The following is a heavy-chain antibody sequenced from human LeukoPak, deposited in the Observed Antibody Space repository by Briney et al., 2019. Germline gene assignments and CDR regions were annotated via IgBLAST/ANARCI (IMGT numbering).Heavy chain of an antibody. CDR1: RGSICNRSYY. CDR3: ARRNGFWSAYHS. CDR2: IYYGGIT. J-gene: IGHJ4*02. V-gene: IGHV4-31*03. Sequence: PQTLSHTSTLSRGSICNRSYYSSWIRHHPGNGMEWLGYIYYGGITYYTPPLMSRLTLSVDTSKKQFSLKLSSVAAAETAVYYSARRNGFWSAYHSWGEGTLVTVSS. D-gene: IGHD3-3*01.